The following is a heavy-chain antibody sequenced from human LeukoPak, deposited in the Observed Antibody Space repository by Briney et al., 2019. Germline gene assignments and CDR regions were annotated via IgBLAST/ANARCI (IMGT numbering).Heavy chain of an antibody. CDR2: IIPIFGTA. CDR3: ARDGGYSYY. D-gene: IGHD5-18*01. J-gene: IGHJ4*02. Sequence: SVKVSCKASGYTFTSYDINWVRQATGQGLEWMGGIIPIFGTANYAQKFQGRVTITADESTSTAYMELSSLRSEDTAVYYCARDGGYSYYWGQGTLVTVSS. CDR1: GYTFTSYD. V-gene: IGHV1-69*13.